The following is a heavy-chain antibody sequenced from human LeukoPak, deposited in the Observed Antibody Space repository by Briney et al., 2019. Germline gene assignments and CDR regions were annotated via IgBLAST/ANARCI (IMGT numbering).Heavy chain of an antibody. D-gene: IGHD3-16*02. CDR2: IIPIFGTA. CDR3: ARGLITFGGVIAHFDY. CDR1: GGTFSSYA. V-gene: IGHV1-69*01. J-gene: IGHJ4*02. Sequence: SVKVSCKASGGTFSSYAISWVRQAPGQGLEWMGGIIPIFGTANYAQKFQGRVTITADESTSTAYMELSSLRSEDTAVYYCARGLITFGGVIAHFDYWGQGTLVTVSS.